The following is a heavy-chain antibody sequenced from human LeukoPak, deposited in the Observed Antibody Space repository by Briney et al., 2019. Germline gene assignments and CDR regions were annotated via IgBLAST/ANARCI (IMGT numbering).Heavy chain of an antibody. J-gene: IGHJ6*02. CDR2: INTNTGNP. Sequence: GASVKVSCKASGYTFTSYAMNWVRQAPGQGLEWMGWINTNTGNPTYAQGFTGRFVFSLDTSVSTAYLQISSLKAEDTAVYYCARDERRYYYYGMDVWGQGTTATVSS. CDR1: GYTFTSYA. D-gene: IGHD5-24*01. V-gene: IGHV7-4-1*02. CDR3: ARDERRYYYYGMDV.